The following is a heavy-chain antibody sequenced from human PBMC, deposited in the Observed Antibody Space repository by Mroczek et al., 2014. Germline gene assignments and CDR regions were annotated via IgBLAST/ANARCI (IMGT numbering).Heavy chain of an antibody. CDR3: ARLGDCSSTSCYLYYYYGMDV. J-gene: IGHJ6*02. V-gene: IGHV4-31*03. CDR1: GGSISSSGYY. D-gene: IGHD2-2*01. CDR2: IYYSGST. Sequence: QVQLQQSGPGLVKPSQTLSLTCTVSGGSISSSGYYWSWIRQHPGKGLEWIGYIYYSGSTYYNPSLKSRVTISVDTSKNQFSLKLSSVTAADTAVYYCARLGDCSSTSCYLYYYYGMDVWGQGTTVTVSS.